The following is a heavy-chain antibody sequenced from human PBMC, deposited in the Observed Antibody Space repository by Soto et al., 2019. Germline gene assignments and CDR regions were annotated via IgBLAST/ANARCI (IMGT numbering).Heavy chain of an antibody. Sequence: GGSLRLSCAASGFTFSSYGMHWVRQAPGKGLGWVAGIWYDGSNKYYADSVKGRFTISRDNSKNTLYLQMNSLRAEDTAVYYCARAPDFWSDSLHREFFDYWGQGSLVTVSS. CDR2: IWYDGSNK. D-gene: IGHD3-3*01. CDR1: GFTFSSYG. CDR3: ARAPDFWSDSLHREFFDY. V-gene: IGHV3-33*01. J-gene: IGHJ4*02.